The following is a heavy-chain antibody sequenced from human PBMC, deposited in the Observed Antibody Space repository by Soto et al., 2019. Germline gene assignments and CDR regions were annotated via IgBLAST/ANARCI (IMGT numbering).Heavy chain of an antibody. Sequence: GTSVKLSCEACGGSFRSYAISWVRQAPRQGLEWMGGIIPIFGTANYAQKFQGRVTITADESTSTAYMELSSLRSEDTAVYYCARDIVVVVAATITDFGFDPWGQGTLVTVSS. J-gene: IGHJ5*02. CDR2: IIPIFGTA. V-gene: IGHV1-69*13. CDR3: ARDIVVVVAATITDFGFDP. D-gene: IGHD2-15*01. CDR1: GGSFRSYA.